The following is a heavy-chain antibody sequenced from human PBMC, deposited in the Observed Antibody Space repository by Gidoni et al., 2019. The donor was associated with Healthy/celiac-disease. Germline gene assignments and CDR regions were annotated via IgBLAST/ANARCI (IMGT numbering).Heavy chain of an antibody. Sequence: QVQLVQSAAEVKNPGASVNVSCRASGNTLTGHYMHWVRQAPGKGLEWMGWINPNSGGTNYAQKFQGKVTMTRDTSISTAYMELSRLRSDDTAVYYCARDLTAMVTNYYYGMDVWGQGTTVTVSS. J-gene: IGHJ6*02. CDR1: GNTLTGHY. V-gene: IGHV1-2*02. D-gene: IGHD5-18*01. CDR2: INPNSGGT. CDR3: ARDLTAMVTNYYYGMDV.